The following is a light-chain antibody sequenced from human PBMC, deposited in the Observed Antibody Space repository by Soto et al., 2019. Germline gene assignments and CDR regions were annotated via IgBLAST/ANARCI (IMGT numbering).Light chain of an antibody. CDR2: ENN. J-gene: IGLJ1*01. CDR1: GTNIENNF. CDR3: ATWDTSMSAGV. V-gene: IGLV1-51*02. Sequence: QSVLTQPPSVSAPSGQKVTVSYSGSGTNIENNFVSWYRQLPGTAPKLLIYENNRRPSGIPDRFSGSKSGTSATLDIAGLETGDEADYYCATWDTSMSAGVFGPGTKLTVL.